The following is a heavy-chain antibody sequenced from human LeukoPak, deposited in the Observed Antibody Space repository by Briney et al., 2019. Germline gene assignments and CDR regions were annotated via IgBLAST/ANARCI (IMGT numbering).Heavy chain of an antibody. CDR2: ISDSGGST. CDR1: GFTFSNYA. J-gene: IGHJ6*02. Sequence: GGSLRLSCAASGFTFSNYAVTWVRQAPGKGLEYVSAISDSGGSTYYADSVKGRFTISRDNSKNTLYLQMSSLRAEDTAVYFCVRGYSFGPYGMDVWGQGTTVTVSS. D-gene: IGHD2-15*01. V-gene: IGHV3-64D*09. CDR3: VRGYSFGPYGMDV.